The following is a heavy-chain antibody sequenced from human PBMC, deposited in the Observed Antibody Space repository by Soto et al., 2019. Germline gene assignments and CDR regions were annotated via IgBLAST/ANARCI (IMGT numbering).Heavy chain of an antibody. CDR1: GFTFSSYG. Sequence: GGSLRLSCAASGFTFSSYGMHWVRQAPGKGLEWVAVIWYDGSNKYYADSVKGRFTISRDNSKNTPYLQMNSLRAEDTAVYYCARATVGTTVGDWYFDLWGRGTLVTVSS. D-gene: IGHD1-26*01. V-gene: IGHV3-33*01. J-gene: IGHJ2*01. CDR3: ARATVGTTVGDWYFDL. CDR2: IWYDGSNK.